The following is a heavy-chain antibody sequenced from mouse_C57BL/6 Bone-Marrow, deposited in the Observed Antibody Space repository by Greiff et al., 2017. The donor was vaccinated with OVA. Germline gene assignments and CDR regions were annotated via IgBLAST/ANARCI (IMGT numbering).Heavy chain of an antibody. CDR1: GYTFTSYW. D-gene: IGHD1-1*01. CDR2: IYPGNSDT. Sequence: EVKLQESGTVLARPGASVKMSCKPSGYTFTSYWMHWVKQRPGQGLEWIGAIYPGNSDTSYNQKFKGKAKLTAVTSASTAYMELSSLTNEDSAVYYCTREGITTVVAPGFAYWGQGTLVTVSA. V-gene: IGHV1-5*01. CDR3: TREGITTVVAPGFAY. J-gene: IGHJ3*01.